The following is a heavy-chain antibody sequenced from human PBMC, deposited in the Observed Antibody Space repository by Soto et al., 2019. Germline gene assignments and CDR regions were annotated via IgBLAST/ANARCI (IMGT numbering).Heavy chain of an antibody. V-gene: IGHV3-7*01. CDR1: GFPFSSYW. CDR3: ARGYALLEWLLKENDYYYDMDV. CDR2: IKQDGSEK. J-gene: IGHJ6*04. D-gene: IGHD3-3*02. Sequence: GGSLRLSCAASGFPFSSYWMTWVRQAPGKGLEWVANIKQDGSEKYYVDTVKGRFTIARDNAKDSLYLQMKSLRAEDAAVYYCARGYALLEWLLKENDYYYDMDVWGKGTTVTVSS.